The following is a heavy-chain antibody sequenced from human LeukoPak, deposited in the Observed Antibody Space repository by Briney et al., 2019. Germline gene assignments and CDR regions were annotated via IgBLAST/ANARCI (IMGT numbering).Heavy chain of an antibody. V-gene: IGHV1-69*13. J-gene: IGHJ4*02. D-gene: IGHD3-22*01. CDR1: GGTFRSFA. CDR3: ARALRYYSDSSGYAFDY. Sequence: SVKVSCKASGGTFRSFAISWVRQAPGQGLEWMGGIIPIFRTANYAQKFQGGVTITADESTSTAYTELSSLRSEDTAVYYCARALRYYSDSSGYAFDYWGQGTLVTVSS. CDR2: IIPIFRTA.